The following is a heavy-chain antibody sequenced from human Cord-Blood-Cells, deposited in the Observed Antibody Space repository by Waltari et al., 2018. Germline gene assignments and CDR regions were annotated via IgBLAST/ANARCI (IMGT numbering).Heavy chain of an antibody. CDR2: IKKEGSAK. J-gene: IGHJ4*02. Sequence: EVQLVESGGGLVQPGGSLRLSCAASGFTFSSYWMSWVRQAPGKGLEGVANIKKEGSAKYYVDSVKGRFTISRDNAKNSLYLQMNSLRAEDTAVYYCARTARKILDYWGQGTLVTVSS. V-gene: IGHV3-7*01. CDR1: GFTFSSYW. CDR3: ARTARKILDY.